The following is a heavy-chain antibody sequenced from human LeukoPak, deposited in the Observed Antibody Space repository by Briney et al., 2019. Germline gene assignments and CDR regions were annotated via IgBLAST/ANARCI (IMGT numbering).Heavy chain of an antibody. CDR3: AADGGKDVFDY. J-gene: IGHJ4*02. D-gene: IGHD5-24*01. Sequence: GSLRLSCAASGLSFNDYYMNWIRQSPGKGLEWISYISSNGNSIYYADSVKGRFTTSRDNAKNSLYLHMNSLRVDDTAVYYCAADGGKDVFDYWGQGTLVTVSS. V-gene: IGHV3-11*04. CDR1: GLSFNDYY. CDR2: ISSNGNSI.